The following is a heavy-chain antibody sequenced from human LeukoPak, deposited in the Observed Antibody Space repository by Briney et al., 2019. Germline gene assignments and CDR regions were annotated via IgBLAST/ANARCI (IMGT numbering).Heavy chain of an antibody. D-gene: IGHD3-22*01. CDR3: AREFAYYYDRSGYYRGNLDY. V-gene: IGHV1-46*01. CDR1: GYTFTGYY. CDR2: INPSGDST. J-gene: IGHJ4*02. Sequence: ASVKVSCKASGYTFTGYYLHWVRQAPGQGLEWMGIINPSGDSTTYAQKFQGRVTMTRDTSTSTVYMELSSLRSEDTAMYYCAREFAYYYDRSGYYRGNLDYWGQGTLVTVSS.